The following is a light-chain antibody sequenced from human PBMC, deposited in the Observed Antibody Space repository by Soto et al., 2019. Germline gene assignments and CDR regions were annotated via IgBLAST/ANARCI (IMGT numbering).Light chain of an antibody. V-gene: IGKV3-20*01. CDR3: QQYGSSPFT. J-gene: IGKJ3*01. CDR1: QSVSRSY. CDR2: GAS. Sequence: EIVLTQSPGTLSLSPGERATLSCRASQSVSRSYLAWYQQKPGQAPRLLIYGASSRATGIPDRFSGSGSGTDFTLTISRLEPEDFAVYYCQQYGSSPFTFGPGTKVYIK.